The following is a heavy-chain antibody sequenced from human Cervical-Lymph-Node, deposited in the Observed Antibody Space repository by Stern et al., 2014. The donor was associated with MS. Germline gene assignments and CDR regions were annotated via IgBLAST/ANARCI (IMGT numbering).Heavy chain of an antibody. Sequence: VTLRESGPTLVKPTQTVTLTCTLSGFSVTTAGVGVGWIRQPPGKALEWLALIYWDADKLYSPSLKNRLTIAKDTSKNQVVLIMTDVDPVDTATYYCAHSRVKYCRGGTCYSSLFDYWGQGTLVTVSS. CDR1: GFSVTTAGVG. D-gene: IGHD2-15*01. CDR3: AHSRVKYCRGGTCYSSLFDY. J-gene: IGHJ4*02. CDR2: IYWDADK. V-gene: IGHV2-5*02.